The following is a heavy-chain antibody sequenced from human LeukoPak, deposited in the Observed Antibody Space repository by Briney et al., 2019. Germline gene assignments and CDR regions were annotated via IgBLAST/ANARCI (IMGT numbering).Heavy chain of an antibody. Sequence: PGGSLRLSCAASGFTFSNYTMHWVRQAPGKGLEWVAVLSSDGSNKYYADSVKGRFTISRDISKNTLYLQMTSLRAEDTAVYYCARCAYQIVVVTAPTYWGQGTLVTVSS. CDR3: ARCAYQIVVVTAPTY. V-gene: IGHV3-30-3*01. CDR2: LSSDGSNK. D-gene: IGHD2-21*02. J-gene: IGHJ4*02. CDR1: GFTFSNYT.